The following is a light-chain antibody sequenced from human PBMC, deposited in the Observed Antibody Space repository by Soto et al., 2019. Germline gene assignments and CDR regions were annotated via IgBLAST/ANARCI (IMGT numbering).Light chain of an antibody. Sequence: QSVLTQPASVSRAPGQSITIYCTGTSSDVGGYNYVSWYQQHPGKAPKLMIYDVSNRPSGVSNRFSGSKSGNTASLTISGLQAEDEADYYCSSYTSSSTLVVFGGGTKLTVL. J-gene: IGLJ2*01. CDR2: DVS. CDR1: SSDVGGYNY. V-gene: IGLV2-14*01. CDR3: SSYTSSSTLVV.